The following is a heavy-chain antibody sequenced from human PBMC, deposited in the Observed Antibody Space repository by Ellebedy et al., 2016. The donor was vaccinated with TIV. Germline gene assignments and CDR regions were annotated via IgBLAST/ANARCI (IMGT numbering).Heavy chain of an antibody. V-gene: IGHV4-39*01. CDR1: GDSISSSSYY. CDR2: IYYSGST. CDR3: ARWDSSSWYADAFDI. Sequence: SETLSLTXTVSGDSISSSSYYWGWIRQPPGKGLEWIGSIYYSGSTYYNPSLKSRVTISVDTSKNQFSLKLSSVTAADTAVYYCARWDSSSWYADAFDIWGQGTMVTVSS. J-gene: IGHJ3*02. D-gene: IGHD6-13*01.